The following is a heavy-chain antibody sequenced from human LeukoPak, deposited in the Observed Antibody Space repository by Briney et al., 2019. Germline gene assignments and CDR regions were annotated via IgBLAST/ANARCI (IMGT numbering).Heavy chain of an antibody. CDR1: GFKFSSFS. V-gene: IGHV3-48*04. J-gene: IGHJ4*02. CDR2: ITSTSSAT. Sequence: TGGSLRPSCAASGFKFSSFSMGWVRQAPGKGLEWLSYITSTSSATYYADSLEGRFTISRDNAKNSLYLQINSLRADDTAVYYCARAIASYGDSAYWGQGTLVSVSS. D-gene: IGHD5-18*01. CDR3: ARAIASYGDSAY.